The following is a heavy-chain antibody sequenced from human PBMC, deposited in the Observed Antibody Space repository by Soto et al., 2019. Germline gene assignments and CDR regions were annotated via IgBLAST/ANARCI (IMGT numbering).Heavy chain of an antibody. Sequence: QVQLQQWGAGLLKPSETLSLTCAVYGGSFSGYYWTRIRQPPGTGLAWIGESNHSGSTNYNPSLKSRVTISVDTSKNQFSLKLPSVTPAVTAVYYCARYQITGLYDYWGQGTLVTVSS. J-gene: IGHJ4*02. D-gene: IGHD2-8*02. CDR1: GGSFSGYY. V-gene: IGHV4-34*01. CDR2: SNHSGST. CDR3: ARYQITGLYDY.